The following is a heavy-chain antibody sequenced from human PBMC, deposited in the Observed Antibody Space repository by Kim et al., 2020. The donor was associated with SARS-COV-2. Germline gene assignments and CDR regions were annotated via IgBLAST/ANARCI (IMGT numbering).Heavy chain of an antibody. D-gene: IGHD3-9*01. Sequence: ASVKVSCKASGYTFTSYYMHWVRQAPGQGLEWMGIINPSGGSTSYAQKFQGRVTMTRETSTSTVYMELSSLRSEDTAVYYCARSGILTGYPAYYYGMDVWGQGTTVTVSS. J-gene: IGHJ6*02. CDR2: INPSGGST. V-gene: IGHV1-46*01. CDR1: GYTFTSYY. CDR3: ARSGILTGYPAYYYGMDV.